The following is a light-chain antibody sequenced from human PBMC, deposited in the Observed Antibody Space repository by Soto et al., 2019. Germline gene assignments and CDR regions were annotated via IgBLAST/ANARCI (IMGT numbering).Light chain of an antibody. J-gene: IGLJ1*01. CDR2: GDN. V-gene: IGLV1-40*01. CDR1: SSNIGAGYD. CDR3: QTYDSSLDGYV. Sequence: QSVLTQPPSVSGAPGQRVTISCTGSSSNIGAGYDVHWYQQLLGTAPRLLIYGDNNRPSGVPDRFSGAKSATSASLAITGLQAEDEADYFCQTYDSSLDGYVFGTGTKLTVL.